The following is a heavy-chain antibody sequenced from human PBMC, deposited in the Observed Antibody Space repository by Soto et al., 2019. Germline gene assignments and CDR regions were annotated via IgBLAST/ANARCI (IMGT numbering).Heavy chain of an antibody. CDR3: ARDRKEGNWFDP. Sequence: QVQLQESGPGLVKPSQTLSLTCTVSGGSISSGGYYWSWIRQHPGKGLAWIGYIYYSGSTYYNPSLKSRVTISVDTSKNEFSLKLSSVTAADTAVYYCARDRKEGNWFDPWGQGTLVTVSS. J-gene: IGHJ5*02. CDR1: GGSISSGGYY. CDR2: IYYSGST. V-gene: IGHV4-31*03.